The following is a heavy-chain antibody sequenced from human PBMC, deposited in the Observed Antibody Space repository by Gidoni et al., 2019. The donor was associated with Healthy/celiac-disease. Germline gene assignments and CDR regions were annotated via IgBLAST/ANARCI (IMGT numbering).Heavy chain of an antibody. CDR2: ISYDGSNK. CDR1: GFTFSSYG. CDR3: AKDRRYDFWSGYYTYYYGMDV. D-gene: IGHD3-3*01. V-gene: IGHV3-30*18. J-gene: IGHJ6*02. Sequence: QVQLVESGGGVVQPGRSLRLSCAASGFTFSSYGMHWVRQDPGKGLEWVAVISYDGSNKYYADSVKGRFTISRDNSKNTLYLQMNSLRAEGTAVYYCAKDRRYDFWSGYYTYYYGMDVWGQGTTVTVSS.